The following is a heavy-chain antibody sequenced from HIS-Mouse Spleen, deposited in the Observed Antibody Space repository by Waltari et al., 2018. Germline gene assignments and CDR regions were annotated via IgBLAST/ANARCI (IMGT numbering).Heavy chain of an antibody. CDR2: IYYSGST. D-gene: IGHD3-10*01. CDR3: ATHLDYGYDY. J-gene: IGHJ4*02. CDR1: GGSLRSGGYY. Sequence: QVQLQESGPGLVTASQTLSLTCTVSGGSLRSGGYYWSWIRQHPGKGLEWIGYIYYSGSTYYNPSLKSRVTISVDTSKNQFSLKLSSVTAADTAVYYCATHLDYGYDYWGQGTLVTVSS. V-gene: IGHV4-31*03.